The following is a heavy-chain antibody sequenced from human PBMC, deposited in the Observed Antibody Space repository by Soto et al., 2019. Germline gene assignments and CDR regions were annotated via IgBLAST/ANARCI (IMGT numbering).Heavy chain of an antibody. CDR2: MYYSGST. D-gene: IGHD3-16*01. CDR1: GGSISGHY. J-gene: IGHJ6*03. V-gene: IGHV4-59*11. Sequence: QVQLQESGPGLVKHSETLSLSCSVSGGSISGHYWSWVRQTPGKGLEWIGYMYYSGSTNYNPSLMGRVPVSVDTFKNHFSLRLTSVTAADTAVYYCARGPYYDLIWNYYYMDVWGKGTTVTVSS. CDR3: ARGPYYDLIWNYYYMDV.